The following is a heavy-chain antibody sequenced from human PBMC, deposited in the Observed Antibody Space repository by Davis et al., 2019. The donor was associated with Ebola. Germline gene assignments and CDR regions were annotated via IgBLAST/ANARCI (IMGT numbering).Heavy chain of an antibody. CDR2: ISSSGSTI. J-gene: IGHJ6*02. CDR1: GFTFSSYE. Sequence: GESLKISCAASGFTFSSYEMNWVRQAPGKGLEWVSYISSSGSTIYYADSVKGRFTISRDNAKNSLYLQMNSLRVEDTAVYYCARDQGYYDFWSGYKYYYYGMDVWGQGTTVTVSS. CDR3: ARDQGYYDFWSGYKYYYYGMDV. V-gene: IGHV3-48*03. D-gene: IGHD3-3*01.